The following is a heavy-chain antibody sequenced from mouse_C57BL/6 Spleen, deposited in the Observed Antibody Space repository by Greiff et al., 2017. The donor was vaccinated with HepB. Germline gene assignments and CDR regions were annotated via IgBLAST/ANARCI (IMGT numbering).Heavy chain of an antibody. V-gene: IGHV14-3*01. J-gene: IGHJ4*01. CDR2: IDPANGNT. CDR1: GFNIKNTY. CDR3: ARSTVVAYYYYAMDY. D-gene: IGHD1-1*01. Sequence: EVQGVESVAELVRPGASVKLSCTASGFNIKNTYMHWVKQRPEQGLEWIGRIDPANGNTKYAPKFQGKATITADTSSNTAYLQLSSLTSEDTAIYYCARSTVVAYYYYAMDYWGQGTSVTVSS.